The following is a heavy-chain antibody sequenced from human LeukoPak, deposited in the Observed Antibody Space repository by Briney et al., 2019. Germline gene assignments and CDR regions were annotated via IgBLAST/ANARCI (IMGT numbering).Heavy chain of an antibody. CDR2: INTDGSST. J-gene: IGHJ4*02. CDR1: GFIFSSHC. CDR3: ARSGGSNQPYDY. V-gene: IGHV3-74*01. D-gene: IGHD1-26*01. Sequence: WGSLRLSCAASGFIFSSHCMHWVRQAPGKGLIWISRINTDGSSTTYADSVKGRFTVSRDNAKNTLYLQMNSLRAEDTAVYFCARSGGSNQPYDYWGQGILVTVSS.